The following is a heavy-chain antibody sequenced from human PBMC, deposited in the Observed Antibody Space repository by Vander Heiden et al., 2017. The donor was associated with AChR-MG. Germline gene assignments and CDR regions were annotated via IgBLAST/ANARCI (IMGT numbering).Heavy chain of an antibody. V-gene: IGHV3-15*01. D-gene: IGHD5-12*01. J-gene: IGHJ4*02. CDR1: GFTFSNAW. Sequence: EVQLVESGGGLVKPGGSLRLSCAAYGFTFSNAWMSWVRQAPGKGLEWVGRIKSKTDGGTTDYAAPVKGRFTISRDDSKNTLYLQMNSLKTEDTAVYYCTTDHASGYDYFDYWGQGTLVTVSS. CDR3: TTDHASGYDYFDY. CDR2: IKSKTDGGTT.